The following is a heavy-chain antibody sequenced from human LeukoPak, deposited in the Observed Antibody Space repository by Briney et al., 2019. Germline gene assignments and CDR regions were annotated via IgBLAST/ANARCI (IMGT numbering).Heavy chain of an antibody. CDR1: GFTFSSYG. D-gene: IGHD4-17*01. Sequence: PGTSLRLSCAASGFTFSSYGMHWVRQAPGKGLEWVAVISYDGSNKYHADSVKGRFTISRDNSKNTLYLQMNSLRAEDTAVYYRANLYGDYPDYWGQGTLVTVSS. CDR3: ANLYGDYPDY. V-gene: IGHV3-30*18. J-gene: IGHJ4*02. CDR2: ISYDGSNK.